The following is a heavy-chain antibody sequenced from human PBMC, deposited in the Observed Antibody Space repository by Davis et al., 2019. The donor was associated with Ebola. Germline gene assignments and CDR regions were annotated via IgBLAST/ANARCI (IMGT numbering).Heavy chain of an antibody. CDR3: AKGDLLWFGEFHFDY. CDR2: IRYDGSNK. J-gene: IGHJ4*02. Sequence: GGSLRLSCAASGFTFSSYGMHWVPQALGKGLEWVAFIRYDGSNKYYADSVKGRFTISRDNSKNTLYLQMNSLRAEDTAVYYCAKGDLLWFGEFHFDYWGQGTLVTVSS. D-gene: IGHD3-10*01. V-gene: IGHV3-30*02. CDR1: GFTFSSYG.